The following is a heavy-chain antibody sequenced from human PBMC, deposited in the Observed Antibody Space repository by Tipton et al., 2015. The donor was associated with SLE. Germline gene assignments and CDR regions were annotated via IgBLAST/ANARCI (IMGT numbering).Heavy chain of an antibody. Sequence: SLRLSCAASGFTFSSYAMHWVRQAPGKGLEWVAVISYDGSNKYYADSVKGRFTISRDNSKNTLYLQMNSLRAEDTAVYYCATESFYWGQGTLVTVSS. J-gene: IGHJ4*02. CDR2: ISYDGSNK. CDR3: ATESFY. CDR1: GFTFSSYA. V-gene: IGHV3-30-3*01.